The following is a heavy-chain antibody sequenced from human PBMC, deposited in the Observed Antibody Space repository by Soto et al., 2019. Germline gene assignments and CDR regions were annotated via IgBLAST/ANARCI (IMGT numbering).Heavy chain of an antibody. J-gene: IGHJ5*02. CDR3: ARIAVAGTWWFDP. D-gene: IGHD6-19*01. CDR1: GYTFTNYD. Sequence: QVQLVQSGAEVKKPGDSLKVTCRSSGYTFTNYDVNWVRQAPGQGLEWMGWMNPQTGHAGYAQKFQDRVTMTRDTSISTSYMELTSLTSEDTAVYYCARIAVAGTWWFDPWGQGTLVTVSS. CDR2: MNPQTGHA. V-gene: IGHV1-8*01.